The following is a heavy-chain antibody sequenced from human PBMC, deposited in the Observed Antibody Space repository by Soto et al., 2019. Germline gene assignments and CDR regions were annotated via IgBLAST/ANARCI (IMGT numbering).Heavy chain of an antibody. CDR1: GYXFTTYL. D-gene: IGHD3-22*01. V-gene: IGHV5-51*01. Sequence: EXLKISCKCSGYXFTTYLLGWVRHMPGKGLELMGIIYPGESDTRYSPSFQGKVTVSADKSIITAYLQWRSLKASDTAMYYFARRAAQYYYDSSGYRSAFDIWGQGTTGTVSS. CDR3: ARRAAQYYYDSSGYRSAFDI. CDR2: IYPGESDT. J-gene: IGHJ3*02.